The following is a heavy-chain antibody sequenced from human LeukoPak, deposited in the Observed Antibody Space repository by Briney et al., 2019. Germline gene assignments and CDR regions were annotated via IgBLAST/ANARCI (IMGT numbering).Heavy chain of an antibody. V-gene: IGHV3-30*02. CDR3: AKEVHSYGYFDY. J-gene: IGHJ4*02. CDR1: GFTFTSYG. D-gene: IGHD5-18*01. CDR2: IRYDASNK. Sequence: GGSLRLSCAASGFTFTSYGMHWLRQAPGKGLEWVAFIRYDASNKKYADSVKGRFTISRDNSRNTLYLQMNSLRAEDTAVYYCAKEVHSYGYFDYWGQGTLVTVSS.